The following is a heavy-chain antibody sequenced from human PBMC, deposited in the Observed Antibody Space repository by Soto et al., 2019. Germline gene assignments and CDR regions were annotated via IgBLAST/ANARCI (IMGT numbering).Heavy chain of an antibody. J-gene: IGHJ6*02. CDR3: ARDWGTPGRGSAVGYYYHYGMDV. D-gene: IGHD6-19*01. V-gene: IGHV3-7*01. CDR1: EFTFNTYW. Sequence: EVQLVESGGGLVQPGGSLRLSCLASEFTFNTYWMNWVRQAPGRGLEWVANIKDDGSEKNYLDSVKGRFTISRDNGKNSLYLQKKGLRGGDAAVYFCARDWGTPGRGSAVGYYYHYGMDVWGQGTTVTVSS. CDR2: IKDDGSEK.